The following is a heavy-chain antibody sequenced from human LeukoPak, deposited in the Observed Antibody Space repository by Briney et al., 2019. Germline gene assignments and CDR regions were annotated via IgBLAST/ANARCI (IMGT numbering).Heavy chain of an antibody. J-gene: IGHJ4*02. CDR1: GFTFSSYW. CDR3: ARDAGHSGYDLLDY. V-gene: IGHV3-7*01. D-gene: IGHD5-12*01. Sequence: GGSLRLSCADSGFTFSSYWMNWVRQAPGEGLEWVANIKNDRSEKYYADFVKGRFTISRDNAKNSLYLQMDSLRAEDTAVYYCARDAGHSGYDLLDYWGQGTLVTVSS. CDR2: IKNDRSEK.